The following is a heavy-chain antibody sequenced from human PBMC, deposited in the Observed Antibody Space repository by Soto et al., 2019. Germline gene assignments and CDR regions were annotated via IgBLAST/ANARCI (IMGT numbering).Heavy chain of an antibody. CDR3: ARSIRAWSYPYYYGMDV. J-gene: IGHJ6*02. CDR1: GFSLSTSGMC. D-gene: IGHD3-3*02. CDR2: IDWDDDK. V-gene: IGHV2-70*01. Sequence: GSGPTLVNPTQTLTLTCTFSGFSLSTSGMCVSWIRQPPGKALEWLALIDWDDDKYYSTSLKTRLTISKDTSRNQVVLTMTNMDPVDTATYYCARSIRAWSYPYYYGMDVWGQGTTVTVSS.